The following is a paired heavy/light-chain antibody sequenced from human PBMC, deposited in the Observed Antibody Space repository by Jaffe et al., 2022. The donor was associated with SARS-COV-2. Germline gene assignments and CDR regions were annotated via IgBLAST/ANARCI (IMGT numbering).Heavy chain of an antibody. CDR2: VYWDDQK. J-gene: IGHJ4*02. V-gene: IGHV2-5*02. D-gene: IGHD6-19*01. Sequence: QITLKESGPTLVKPTQTLTLTCTFSGFSLSSGGMNVGWIRQPPGKALEWLALVYWDDQKLFSSSLESRLTITKDTSKNQVILTMTNMDPVDTATYYCTRLVPATLAVAGYYFDHWGLGTLVTVSS. CDR1: GFSLSSGGMN. CDR3: TRLVPATLAVAGYYFDH.
Light chain of an antibody. V-gene: IGLV3-21*02. CDR1: NIGSYS. J-gene: IGLJ3*02. Sequence: SYVLTQPPSVSVAPGQTARITCGGSNIGSYSVHWYQQRPGQAPVLVVYDDSDRPSGIPERFSGSNSGNTATLTISRVEVGDEADYHCQVWDSRSDHPGVFGGGTKLTVL. CDR3: QVWDSRSDHPGV. CDR2: DDS.